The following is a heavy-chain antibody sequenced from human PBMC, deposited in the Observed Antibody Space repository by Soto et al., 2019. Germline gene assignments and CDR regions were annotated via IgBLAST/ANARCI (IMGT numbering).Heavy chain of an antibody. V-gene: IGHV4-59*01. J-gene: IGHJ5*02. Sequence: SETLSLTCTVSGGSISSYYWSWIRQPPGKGLEWIGYIYYSGSTNYNPSLKSRVTISVDTSKNQFSLKLSSVTAADTAVYYCARDSAAAGGWFDPRGQGTLVTVSS. CDR2: IYYSGST. CDR3: ARDSAAAGGWFDP. D-gene: IGHD6-13*01. CDR1: GGSISSYY.